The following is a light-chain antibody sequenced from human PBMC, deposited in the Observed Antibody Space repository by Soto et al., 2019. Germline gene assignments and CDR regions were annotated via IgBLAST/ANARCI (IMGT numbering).Light chain of an antibody. V-gene: IGLV2-8*01. CDR3: TSYAGSNIPVV. CDR1: SSDVGGYNF. Sequence: QSVLTQPPSASGSPGQSVSISCTGTSSDVGGYNFVSWYQQHPGKAPKLMIYEVTKRPSGVPDRFSGSKSGNTASLTVSGLQAEDEADDCCTSYAGSNIPVVFGGGTKLTVL. CDR2: EVT. J-gene: IGLJ2*01.